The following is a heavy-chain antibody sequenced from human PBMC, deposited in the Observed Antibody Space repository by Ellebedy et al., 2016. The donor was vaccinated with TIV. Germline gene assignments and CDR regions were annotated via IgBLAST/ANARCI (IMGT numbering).Heavy chain of an antibody. J-gene: IGHJ4*02. Sequence: GGSLRLSXAASGFTFDDYAMHWVRQAPGKGLEWVSGISWNSGSIGYADSVKGRFTISRDNAKNSLYLQMNSLRAEDTAVYYCARPLPYGDYGEFDYWGQGTLVTVSS. CDR1: GFTFDDYA. V-gene: IGHV3-9*01. CDR2: ISWNSGSI. CDR3: ARPLPYGDYGEFDY. D-gene: IGHD4-17*01.